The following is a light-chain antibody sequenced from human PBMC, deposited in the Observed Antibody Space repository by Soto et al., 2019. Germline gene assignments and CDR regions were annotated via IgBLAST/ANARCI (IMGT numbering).Light chain of an antibody. J-gene: IGKJ4*01. CDR3: PQYGNSRFT. CDR2: GTS. V-gene: IGKV3-20*01. Sequence: VLTQSPGTLSLSAGDRATLSCRASQSVSSSSFAWYQQKPGQSPRLLIFGTSAMDTGIPDRFRGSGTGTEFNLTITRLEPEAFAVYYSPQYGNSRFTCGRGTKMEIK. CDR1: QSVSSSS.